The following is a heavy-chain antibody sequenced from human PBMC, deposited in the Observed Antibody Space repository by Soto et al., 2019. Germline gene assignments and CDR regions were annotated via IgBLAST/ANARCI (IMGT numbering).Heavy chain of an antibody. V-gene: IGHV3-30*18. J-gene: IGHJ6*03. CDR1: GFTFSSYG. D-gene: IGHD3-3*01. Sequence: HPGGSLRLSCAASGFTFSSYGMHWVRQAPGKGLEWVAVISYDGSNKYYADSVKGRFTISRDNSKNTLYLQMNSLRAEDTAVYYCAKDRVLRFLEWSKPDYYYYMDVWGKGTTVTVSS. CDR3: AKDRVLRFLEWSKPDYYYYMDV. CDR2: ISYDGSNK.